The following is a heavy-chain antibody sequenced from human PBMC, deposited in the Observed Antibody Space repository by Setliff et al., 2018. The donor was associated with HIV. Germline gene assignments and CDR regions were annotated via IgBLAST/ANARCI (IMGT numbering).Heavy chain of an antibody. Sequence: GASVKVSCKASGYTFTNYYMHWVRQAPGQGLEWMGGIIPILGIANYAQKFQGRVTITADKSTSTAYMELSSLRSEDTAVYYCARDLGSGRRWFDPWGQGTMVTVSS. J-gene: IGHJ5*02. CDR1: GYTFTNYY. CDR2: IIPILGIA. V-gene: IGHV1-69*10. CDR3: ARDLGSGRRWFDP. D-gene: IGHD3-10*01.